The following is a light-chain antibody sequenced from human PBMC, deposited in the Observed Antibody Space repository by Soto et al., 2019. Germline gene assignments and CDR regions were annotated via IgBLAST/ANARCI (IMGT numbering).Light chain of an antibody. CDR1: SSNIGGNS. CDR3: TLYTSENTYV. Sequence: QSVLTQPPSVSAAPGQKVTISCSGGSSNIGGNSVSWYQQLPGTAPKLLIYDDNKRPSGIPDRFSGSKSGTSATLTISGLQAADEADYSCTLYTSENTYVFGTGTKVTVL. J-gene: IGLJ1*01. CDR2: DDN. V-gene: IGLV1-51*01.